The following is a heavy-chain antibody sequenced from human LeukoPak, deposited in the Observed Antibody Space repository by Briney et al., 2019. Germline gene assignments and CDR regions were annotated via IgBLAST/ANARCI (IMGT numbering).Heavy chain of an antibody. CDR2: INPNSGGT. D-gene: IGHD2-2*01. Sequence: ASVKVSCKASGYTFTGYYMHWMRQAPGQGLEWMGCINPNSGGTNYAQKFQGRVTMTRDTSISSAYMELSRLRSDDTAVYYCARHRSTSCSFDAFDIWGQGRMVTVSS. CDR1: GYTFTGYY. J-gene: IGHJ3*02. V-gene: IGHV1-2*02. CDR3: ARHRSTSCSFDAFDI.